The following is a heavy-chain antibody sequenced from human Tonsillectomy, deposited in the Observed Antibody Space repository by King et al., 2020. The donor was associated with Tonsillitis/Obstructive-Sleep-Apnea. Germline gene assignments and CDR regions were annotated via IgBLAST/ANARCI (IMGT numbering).Heavy chain of an antibody. Sequence: QVQLQESGPGLVKPSETLSLTCTVSGGSISSFYWSWIRQPPGKGLEWIGYIYYSGSTNYNPSLKSRLTISVDTSKNQLSLKLSSVTAADTAVYYCARDMVLEAGGDAFDIWGQGTMVTVSS. CDR1: GGSISSFY. D-gene: IGHD2-8*01. CDR3: ARDMVLEAGGDAFDI. CDR2: IYYSGST. V-gene: IGHV4-59*01. J-gene: IGHJ3*02.